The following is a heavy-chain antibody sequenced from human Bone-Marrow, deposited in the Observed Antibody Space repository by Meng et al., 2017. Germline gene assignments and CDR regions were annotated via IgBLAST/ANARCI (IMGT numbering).Heavy chain of an antibody. D-gene: IGHD5-18*01. CDR3: ARDFVGYSYFDY. CDR1: GFTVSHNY. CDR2: IYSGGNT. V-gene: IGHV3-66*01. J-gene: IGHJ4*02. Sequence: GESLKISCAASGFTVSHNYMSWVRQAPGKGLEWVSVIYSGGNTYYADSVKGRFTISRDNAKNSLYLQMNSLRAEDTAVYYCARDFVGYSYFDYWGQGTLVTVSS.